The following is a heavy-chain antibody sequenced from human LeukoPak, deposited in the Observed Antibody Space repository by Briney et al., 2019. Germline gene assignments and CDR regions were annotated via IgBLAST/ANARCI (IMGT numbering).Heavy chain of an antibody. Sequence: GESLKISFKGSGYRFTSYWVGWVRPMPGKGLEWMGIIYPGDSDTRYSPSFQGQVTISADKSISTAYLQWSSLKASDTAMYYCARAVAGTSYYMDVWGKGTTVTVSS. CDR3: ARAVAGTSYYMDV. V-gene: IGHV5-51*01. J-gene: IGHJ6*03. CDR1: GYRFTSYW. CDR2: IYPGDSDT. D-gene: IGHD6-19*01.